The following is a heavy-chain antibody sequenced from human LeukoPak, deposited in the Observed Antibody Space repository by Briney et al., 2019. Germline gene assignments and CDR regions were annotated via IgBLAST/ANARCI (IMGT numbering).Heavy chain of an antibody. CDR3: ASDGYSSGWYGSFDI. D-gene: IGHD6-19*01. J-gene: IGHJ3*02. CDR2: LYSGGLT. V-gene: IGHV4-39*01. Sequence: SETLSLTCTVSGASISSSDYYWGGIRQPPGKGLEWIGSLYSGGLTYYNPSLKSRVTISVDTSKNQFSLKVTSVTAADTAVYSCASDGYSSGWYGSFDIWGQWTVVTVSS. CDR1: GASISSSDYY.